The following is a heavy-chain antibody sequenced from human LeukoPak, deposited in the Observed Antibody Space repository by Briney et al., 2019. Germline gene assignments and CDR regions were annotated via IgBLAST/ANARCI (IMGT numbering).Heavy chain of an antibody. Sequence: GGSLRLSCAASGFTFSSYAMHWVRQAPGKGLEWVAVISYDGSNKYYADSVKRRFTISRDNSKNTLYLQMNSLRAEDTAVYYCARGHWFDPWGQGTLVTVSS. CDR1: GFTFSSYA. V-gene: IGHV3-30*04. CDR3: ARGHWFDP. J-gene: IGHJ5*02. CDR2: ISYDGSNK.